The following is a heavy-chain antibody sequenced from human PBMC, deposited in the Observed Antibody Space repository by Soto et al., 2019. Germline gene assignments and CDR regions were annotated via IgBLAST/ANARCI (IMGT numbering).Heavy chain of an antibody. CDR2: ISASDGGT. V-gene: IGHV1-18*01. CDR1: GYAFSFG. CDR3: ATYYFGSGSYYRFDN. Sequence: VQSGGEVKKPGASVRVSCKASGYAFSFGFSWVRQAPGQGLEWMGWISASDGGTNSAQKFRGRISLTTDTSTNTAYLDLLSLTSDDTAVYFCATYYFGSGSYYRFDNWGQGTLVTVSS. D-gene: IGHD3-10*01. J-gene: IGHJ4*02.